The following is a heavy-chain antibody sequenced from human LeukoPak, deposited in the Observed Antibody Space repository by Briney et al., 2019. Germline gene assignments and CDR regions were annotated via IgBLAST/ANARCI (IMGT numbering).Heavy chain of an antibody. J-gene: IGHJ4*02. V-gene: IGHV3-23*01. CDR1: GFTFSSYA. CDR3: AKDQEGCSGGSCFLFDY. D-gene: IGHD2-15*01. Sequence: GGSLRLFCAASGFTFSSYAMSWVREAPGEGLVWVSAISGSGGSTYYADSVKGRFTVSRDNSKNTLYLQMNSLRAEDTAVYYCAKDQEGCSGGSCFLFDYWGQGTLVTVSS. CDR2: ISGSGGST.